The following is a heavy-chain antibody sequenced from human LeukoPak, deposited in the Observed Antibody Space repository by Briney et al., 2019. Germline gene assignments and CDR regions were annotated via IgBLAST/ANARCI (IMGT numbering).Heavy chain of an antibody. CDR1: GGTFSSYA. D-gene: IGHD3-9*01. V-gene: IGHV1-2*02. CDR2: INPNSGGT. Sequence: ASVKVSCKASGGTFSSYAISWVRQAPGQGLEWMGWINPNSGGTNYAQKFQGRVTMTRDTSISTAYMELSRLRSDDTAVYYCARDILTGYYNPYFDYWGQEPWSPSPQ. J-gene: IGHJ4*01. CDR3: ARDILTGYYNPYFDY.